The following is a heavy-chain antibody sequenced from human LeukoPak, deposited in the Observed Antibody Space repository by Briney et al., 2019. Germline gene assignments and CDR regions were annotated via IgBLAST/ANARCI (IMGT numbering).Heavy chain of an antibody. J-gene: IGHJ6*02. Sequence: PSETLSLTCSVSGSSISNYFWSWIRQPPGKGLEWIGYISNGGSTDYNPSLKSRLTISVDTSKNQFSLKLSSVTAADTAVYSCARSQTYSTLSYFSPITVWGQGTPVPVSS. D-gene: IGHD4-11*01. CDR2: ISNGGST. V-gene: IGHV4-59*01. CDR3: ARSQTYSTLSYFSPITV. CDR1: GSSISNYF.